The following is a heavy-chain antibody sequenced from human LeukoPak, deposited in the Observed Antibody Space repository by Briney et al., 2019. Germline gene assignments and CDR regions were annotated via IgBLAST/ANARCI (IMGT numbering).Heavy chain of an antibody. V-gene: IGHV3-53*05. CDR1: GFTVSSNY. CDR2: IYSGGST. J-gene: IGHJ2*01. Sequence: GGSLRLSCAASGFTVSSNYMSWVRQAPGKGLEWVSVIYSGGSTYYADSVKGRFTISRDNSKNTLYLQMNSLRAEDTAVYYCARESTVTTWGLSDWYFDLWGRGTLVTVSS. D-gene: IGHD4-17*01. CDR3: ARESTVTTWGLSDWYFDL.